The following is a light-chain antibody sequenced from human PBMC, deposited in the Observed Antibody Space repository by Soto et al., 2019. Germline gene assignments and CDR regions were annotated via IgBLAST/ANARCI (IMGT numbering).Light chain of an antibody. V-gene: IGKV1-6*01. Sequence: AIQMTQSPSSLSASVGDRVTITCRARQGIRNDLGWYQQKPGKAPKLLIYAASSLQSAVRSRFSASGSATAFTLNNSSLQTEDVDTYYYPQDYRLLTFGGGTKVLIK. CDR2: AAS. J-gene: IGKJ4*01. CDR1: QGIRND. CDR3: PQDYRLLT.